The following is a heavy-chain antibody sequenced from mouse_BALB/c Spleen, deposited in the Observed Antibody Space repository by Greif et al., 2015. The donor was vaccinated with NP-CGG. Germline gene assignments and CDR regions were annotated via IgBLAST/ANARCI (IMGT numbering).Heavy chain of an antibody. CDR1: GYSFTSYY. CDR3: AKYGNYNAMDY. CDR2: IFPGSGNT. V-gene: IGHV1-66*01. J-gene: IGHJ4*01. Sequence: QVQLQQSGPELVKPGASVKISCKASGYSFTSYYIHWVKQRPGQGLEWIGWIFPGSGNTKYNEKFKGKATLTADTSSSTAYMQLSSLTSEDSAVYFCAKYGNYNAMDYWGQGTSVTVSP. D-gene: IGHD2-10*02.